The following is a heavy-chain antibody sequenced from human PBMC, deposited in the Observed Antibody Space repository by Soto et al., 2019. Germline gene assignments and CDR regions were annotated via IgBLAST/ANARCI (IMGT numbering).Heavy chain of an antibody. V-gene: IGHV1-69*06. D-gene: IGHD1-26*01. J-gene: IGHJ4*02. CDR1: GGTFSTYS. CDR3: ASSSGNNYGVGTNYYFDY. CDR2: IIPIFGTA. Sequence: QVQLVQSGAEVKKPGSSVKVSCKTSGGTFSTYSIVWVRQAPGEGLEWMGGIIPIFGTANYAQKFQDRVTITADKSTNRAFMELSSLKSEDTAMYYCASSSGNNYGVGTNYYFDYWGQGTLVTVSS.